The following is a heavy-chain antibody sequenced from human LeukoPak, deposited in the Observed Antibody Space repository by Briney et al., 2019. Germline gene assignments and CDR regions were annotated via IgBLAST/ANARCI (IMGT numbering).Heavy chain of an antibody. Sequence: PGGSLRLSCVGSGLALNNYRVNWVRQAPGKGLEWVADILESGETHYADSVRGRFTISRDNAKNSLYLLMTSLRVDDTAVYYCSATGRWGQGTLVAVSS. D-gene: IGHD2-15*01. V-gene: IGHV3-48*04. CDR2: ILESGET. J-gene: IGHJ4*02. CDR1: GLALNNYR. CDR3: SATGR.